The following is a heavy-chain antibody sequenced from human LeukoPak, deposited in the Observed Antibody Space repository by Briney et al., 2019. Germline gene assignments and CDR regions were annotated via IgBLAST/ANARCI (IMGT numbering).Heavy chain of an antibody. CDR1: GYTFTNFD. CDR3: ARGRIGIA. V-gene: IGHV1-8*02. J-gene: IGHJ5*02. CDR2: INLNNGDT. D-gene: IGHD1-14*01. Sequence: ASVTVSCKASGYTFTNFDVNWVRQAAGRGLEWMGYINLNNGDTDSAQKLQGRITMTRDTSINTAYMELSSLRSDDSAMYYCARGRIGIAWGQGTLVTVSS.